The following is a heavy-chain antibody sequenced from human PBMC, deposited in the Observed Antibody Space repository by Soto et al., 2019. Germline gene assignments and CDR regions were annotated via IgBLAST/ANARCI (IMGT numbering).Heavy chain of an antibody. Sequence: QVQLQQWGAGLLKPSETLSLTCGVYGGSFSGYYWSWIRQPPGKGLEWIGEINHSGSTNYNPSLKSRVTISVDTSKNQFSLTLSSVTAADTAVYYCARAPAYCSGGSCYSGAFDYWGQGTLVTVSS. D-gene: IGHD2-15*01. CDR3: ARAPAYCSGGSCYSGAFDY. CDR2: INHSGST. J-gene: IGHJ4*02. V-gene: IGHV4-34*01. CDR1: GGSFSGYY.